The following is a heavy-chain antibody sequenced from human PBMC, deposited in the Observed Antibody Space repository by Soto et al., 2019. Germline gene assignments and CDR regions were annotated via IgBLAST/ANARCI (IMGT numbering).Heavy chain of an antibody. V-gene: IGHV3-15*01. CDR3: PTDAVEMTTMDY. CDR1: GFTFSNAW. J-gene: IGHJ4*02. CDR2: IKSNTDGGTR. Sequence: EVQLVEPGGGLVKPGGSLRLSCAASGFTFSNAWMSWVRQAPGTGLEWVGRIKSNTDGGTRDYAAPVKGRFTISRDDSQNTLCMQMNSQKTRYTAVYYCPTDAVEMTTMDYWGQGTLVTVSS. D-gene: IGHD4-4*01.